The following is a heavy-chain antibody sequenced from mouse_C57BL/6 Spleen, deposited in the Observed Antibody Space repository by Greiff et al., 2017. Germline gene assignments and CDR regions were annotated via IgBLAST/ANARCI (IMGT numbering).Heavy chain of an antibody. V-gene: IGHV1-64*01. CDR3: AFHCYGSSIYAMDY. CDR1: GYTFTSYW. J-gene: IGHJ4*01. Sequence: QVQLQQPGAELVKPGASVTLSCKASGYTFTSYWMHWVKQRPGQGLEWIGMIHPNSGSTNYNEKFKSQATLTVDKSSSTAYMQLSSLTSEDSAVYYCAFHCYGSSIYAMDYWGQGTSVTVSS. CDR2: IHPNSGST. D-gene: IGHD1-1*01.